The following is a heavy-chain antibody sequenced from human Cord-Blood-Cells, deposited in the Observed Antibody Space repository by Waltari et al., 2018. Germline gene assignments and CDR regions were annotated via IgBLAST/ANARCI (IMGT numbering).Heavy chain of an antibody. D-gene: IGHD2-2*01. J-gene: IGHJ3*02. V-gene: IGHV4-39*01. Sequence: QLQLQESGPGLAKPSEPLSLTSPVPGGSISSRSSYLGWIRQPPGKGLEWIGSIYYSGGTYYNPSLKSRVNISVDTSKNQFSLKLSSVTAADTAVYYCARVYCSSTSCYAFDIWGQGTMVTVSS. CDR2: IYYSGGT. CDR1: GGSISSRSSY. CDR3: ARVYCSSTSCYAFDI.